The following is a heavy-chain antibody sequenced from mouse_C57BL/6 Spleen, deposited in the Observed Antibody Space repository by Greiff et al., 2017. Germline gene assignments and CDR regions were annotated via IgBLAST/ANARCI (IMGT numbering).Heavy chain of an antibody. V-gene: IGHV1-15*01. CDR3: TRANAMDY. J-gene: IGHJ4*01. CDR2: IDPETGGT. CDR1: GYTFTDYE. Sequence: QVQLQQSGAELVRPGASVTLSCKASGYTFTDYEMHWVKQTPVHGLEWIGAIDPETGGTAYNQKIKGKAILTADKSSSPAYMELRSLTSEASAVYYCTRANAMDYWGQGTSVTVSS.